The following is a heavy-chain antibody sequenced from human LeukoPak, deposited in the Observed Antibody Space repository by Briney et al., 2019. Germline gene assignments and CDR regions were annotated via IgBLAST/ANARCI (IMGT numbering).Heavy chain of an antibody. CDR2: IYYSGST. Sequence: SETLSLTCTVSGGSISNYYWSWIRQPPGKGLEWIGYIYYSGSTNYNPSLKSRVTISVDTSKNQFSLKLSSVTAADTAVYYCATTSSGWYERFDYWGQGTLVTVSS. J-gene: IGHJ4*02. V-gene: IGHV4-59*01. CDR3: ATTSSGWYERFDY. CDR1: GGSISNYY. D-gene: IGHD6-19*01.